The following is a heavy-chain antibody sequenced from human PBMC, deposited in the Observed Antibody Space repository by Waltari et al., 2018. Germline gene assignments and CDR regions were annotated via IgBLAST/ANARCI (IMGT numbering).Heavy chain of an antibody. J-gene: IGHJ6*02. Sequence: EVQLVESGVGLVQPGGSLRLSCAASGFTFSSYEMNWVRQAPGKGREWVSYISSSGSTIYYADSVKGRFTISRDNAKNSLYLQMNSLRAEDTAVYYCARSLGKQWLVLVFEYYYYGMDVWGQGTTVTVSS. V-gene: IGHV3-48*03. CDR1: GFTFSSYE. CDR2: ISSSGSTI. D-gene: IGHD6-19*01. CDR3: ARSLGKQWLVLVFEYYYYGMDV.